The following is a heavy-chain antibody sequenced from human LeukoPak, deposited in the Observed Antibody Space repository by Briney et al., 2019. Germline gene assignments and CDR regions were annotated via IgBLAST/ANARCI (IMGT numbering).Heavy chain of an antibody. CDR3: AKAIRGNPYDAFDI. J-gene: IGHJ3*02. Sequence: GGSLRLSCAASGFTFSNAWMSWVRQAPGKGLEWVAVISYDGSNKYYADSVKGRFTISRDNSKNTLYLQMNSLRAEDTAVYYCAKAIRGNPYDAFDIWGQGTMVTVSS. V-gene: IGHV3-30*18. CDR1: GFTFSNAW. CDR2: ISYDGSNK.